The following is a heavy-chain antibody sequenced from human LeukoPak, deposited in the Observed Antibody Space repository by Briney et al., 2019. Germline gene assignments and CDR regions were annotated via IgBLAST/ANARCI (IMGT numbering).Heavy chain of an antibody. CDR2: IYHSGST. J-gene: IGHJ4*02. V-gene: IGHV4-59*01. Sequence: SETLSLTCTVSGGSISSYYWSWIRQPPGKGLEWIGYIYHSGSTKYNPSLKSRVTISVDTSKNQFSLNLSSVTAADTAVYYCARGGYSGKDYNNWGQGTLVTVSS. CDR1: GGSISSYY. CDR3: ARGGYSGKDYNN. D-gene: IGHD5-12*01.